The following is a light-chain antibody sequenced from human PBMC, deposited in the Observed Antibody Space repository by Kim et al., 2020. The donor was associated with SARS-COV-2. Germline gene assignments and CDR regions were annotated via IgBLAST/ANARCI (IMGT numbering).Light chain of an antibody. Sequence: ASVGDRVTITCRTSQSISNHLAWYQQKPGKVPKLLIYAASTLQSGVPSRFSGSGSGTDFTLTISSLQPEDVATYYCQKYDNDPLTFGGGTKVDIK. J-gene: IGKJ4*01. V-gene: IGKV1-27*01. CDR1: QSISNH. CDR3: QKYDNDPLT. CDR2: AAS.